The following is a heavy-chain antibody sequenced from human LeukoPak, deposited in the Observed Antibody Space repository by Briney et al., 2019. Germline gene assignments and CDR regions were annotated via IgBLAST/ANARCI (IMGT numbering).Heavy chain of an antibody. V-gene: IGHV3-23*01. CDR3: MRGVAVADDFDY. CDR2: ISGSGGST. CDR1: GFTFSSYG. Sequence: PGGSLRLSCAASGFTFSSYGMSWVRQAPGKGLEWVSGISGSGGSTYYADSVKGRFTISRDNSKNTLYLQMNSLRVEDTAVYYCMRGVAVADDFDYWGQGTLVTVSS. J-gene: IGHJ4*02. D-gene: IGHD6-19*01.